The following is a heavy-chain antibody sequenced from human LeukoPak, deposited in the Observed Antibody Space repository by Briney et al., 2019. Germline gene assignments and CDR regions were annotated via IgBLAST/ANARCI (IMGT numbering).Heavy chain of an antibody. J-gene: IGHJ5*02. CDR1: GYTFTSYD. Sequence: ASVKVSCKASGYTFTSYDINWVRQATGQGLEWMGWMNPNSGNTGYAQKFQGRVTMIRNTSISTAYMELSSLRSEDTAVYYCARGGDIVVVVAATDWFDPWGQGTLVTVSS. CDR2: MNPNSGNT. D-gene: IGHD2-15*01. CDR3: ARGGDIVVVVAATDWFDP. V-gene: IGHV1-8*01.